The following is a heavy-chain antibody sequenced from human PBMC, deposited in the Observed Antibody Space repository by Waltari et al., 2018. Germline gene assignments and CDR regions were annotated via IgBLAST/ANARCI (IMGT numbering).Heavy chain of an antibody. Sequence: QVQLVQSGAEVKKPGASVKVSCKASGYTFTGYYMHWVRQAPGQGLAWMGRINPNSGGTNYAQKFQGRVPMTRDTAISTAYMGLSRLGSDDTAVYYCARGGRRYSGSYYDWFDPWGQGTLVTVSS. CDR1: GYTFTGYY. CDR3: ARGGRRYSGSYYDWFDP. V-gene: IGHV1-2*06. D-gene: IGHD1-26*01. J-gene: IGHJ5*02. CDR2: INPNSGGT.